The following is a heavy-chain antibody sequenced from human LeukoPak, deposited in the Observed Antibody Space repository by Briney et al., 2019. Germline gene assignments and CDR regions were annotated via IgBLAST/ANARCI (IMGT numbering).Heavy chain of an antibody. J-gene: IGHJ4*02. CDR2: ITGRGDDT. Sequence: QAGGSLRLSCAASGFTFSSYAMSWVRQAPGKGLGWVSAITGRGDDTYHADSVKGRFTISRDNSKNTLFLQMRSLTVEDTAVYYCVKGSSSSRPYYFDYWGQGTLVTVSS. CDR1: GFTFSSYA. CDR3: VKGSSSSRPYYFDY. D-gene: IGHD6-6*01. V-gene: IGHV3-23*01.